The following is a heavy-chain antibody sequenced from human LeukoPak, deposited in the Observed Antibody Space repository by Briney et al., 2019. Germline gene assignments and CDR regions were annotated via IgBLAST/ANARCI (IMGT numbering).Heavy chain of an antibody. CDR3: ASASHSYYYDSSGYFHFDY. D-gene: IGHD3-22*01. Sequence: PSQTLSLTCTVSGGSISSGDYYWSWIRQPPGKGLEWIGYIYYSGSTNYNPSLKSRVTISVDTSKNQFSLKLSSVTAADTAVYYCASASHSYYYDSSGYFHFDYWGQGTLVTVSS. J-gene: IGHJ4*02. CDR1: GGSISSGDYY. V-gene: IGHV4-61*08. CDR2: IYYSGST.